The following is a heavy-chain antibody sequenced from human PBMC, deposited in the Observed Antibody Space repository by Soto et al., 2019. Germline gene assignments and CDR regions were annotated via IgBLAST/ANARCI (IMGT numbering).Heavy chain of an antibody. CDR2: IWYDGSNK. CDR1: GFTFNSYG. CDR3: ARDGRVGRYWYFDL. V-gene: IGHV3-33*01. D-gene: IGHD2-15*01. J-gene: IGHJ2*01. Sequence: QVQLVESGGGVVQPGRSLRLSCAASGFTFNSYGMHWVRQAPGKGLEWVAVIWYDGSNKYYADSVKGRFTISRDNSKNTLYLQMNSLRAEDTDVYYCARDGRVGRYWYFDLWGRGTLVTVSS.